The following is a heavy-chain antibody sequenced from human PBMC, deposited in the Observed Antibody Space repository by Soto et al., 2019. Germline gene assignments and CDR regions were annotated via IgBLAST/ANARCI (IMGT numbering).Heavy chain of an antibody. CDR3: AREWSLYGAFDL. CDR2: INASGGYT. Sequence: QVQLVQPGAEVKKPGASVRLSCKASGYTFTSHYMHWVRQAPGQGLEWMGIINASGGYTSYAQKFQGRVTMTSDTSTSTVYMKLSSLTSDDTGVYFCAREWSLYGAFDLWGRGTLVTVSS. CDR1: GYTFTSHY. J-gene: IGHJ2*01. D-gene: IGHD3-3*01. V-gene: IGHV1-46*01.